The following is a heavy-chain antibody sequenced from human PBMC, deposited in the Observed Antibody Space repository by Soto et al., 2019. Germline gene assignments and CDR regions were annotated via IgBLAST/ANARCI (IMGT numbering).Heavy chain of an antibody. J-gene: IGHJ5*02. CDR1: GGSFSGYY. V-gene: IGHV4-34*01. D-gene: IGHD3-3*01. CDR3: AREGARRITIFGVVMNGGWFDL. CDR2: INHSGST. Sequence: PSETLSLTCAVYGGSFSGYYWSWIRQPPGKGLEWIGEINHSGSTNYNPSLKSRVTISVDTSKNQFSLKLSSVTAADTAVYYCAREGARRITIFGVVMNGGWFDLWGQGTLVTVSS.